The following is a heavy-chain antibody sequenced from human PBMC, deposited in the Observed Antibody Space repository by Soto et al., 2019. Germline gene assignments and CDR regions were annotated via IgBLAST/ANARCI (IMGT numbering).Heavy chain of an antibody. CDR2: IYYSGST. CDR1: GGSISSGGYY. V-gene: IGHV4-31*03. CDR3: ARNPYYYDSSGYQGSYFDY. Sequence: SETMSLTCTVSGGSISSGGYYWSWIRQHPGKGLEWIGYIYYSGSTYNNTSVKSRVTISVDTSKNQFSLKVSSVTAADTAVYYCARNPYYYDSSGYQGSYFDYWGQGTLVTVSS. D-gene: IGHD3-22*01. J-gene: IGHJ4*02.